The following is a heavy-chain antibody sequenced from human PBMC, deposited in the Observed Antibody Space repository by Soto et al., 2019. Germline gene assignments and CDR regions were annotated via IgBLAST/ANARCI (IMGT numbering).Heavy chain of an antibody. J-gene: IGHJ4*01. CDR3: ANWNYPQSD. CDR2: ISNDGSNK. Sequence: QVQLVESGGGVVQPGKSLRLSCAASGFTFNTYGMHWVRQAPGKGPEWVAVISNDGSNKYYADSVKGRFTISRDNSKNTLYLQMNSLRAEDTAVYYCANWNYPQSDWGHGTLVNVSS. CDR1: GFTFNTYG. V-gene: IGHV3-30*18. D-gene: IGHD1-7*01.